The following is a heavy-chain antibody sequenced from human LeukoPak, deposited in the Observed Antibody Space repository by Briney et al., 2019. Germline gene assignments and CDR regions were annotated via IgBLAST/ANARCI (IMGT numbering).Heavy chain of an antibody. D-gene: IGHD2-2*01. CDR3: ARGGVVVPAAIGGHLRYFQH. CDR1: GGSFSGYY. J-gene: IGHJ1*01. Sequence: ASETLSLTCAVYGGSFSGYYWSWLRQPPGKGLEWIGEINHSGSTNYNPSLKSRVTISVDTSKNQFSLKLSSVTAADTAVYYCARGGVVVPAAIGGHLRYFQHWGQGTLVTVSS. V-gene: IGHV4-34*01. CDR2: INHSGST.